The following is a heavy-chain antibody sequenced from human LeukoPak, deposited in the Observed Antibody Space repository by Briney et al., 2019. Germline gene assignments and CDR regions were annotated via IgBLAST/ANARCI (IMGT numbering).Heavy chain of an antibody. D-gene: IGHD3-3*01. CDR1: GDTFTNNH. CDR2: INPSGDST. CDR3: ARAQRASADH. Sequence: ASVKVSCKASGDTFTNNHMHWVRQAPGEGLEWIGIINPSGDSTTYAQKFQGRVTMTRDTSTSTVYMELSSLRSEDTAVYYCARAQRASADHWGQGTLVTVSS. J-gene: IGHJ4*02. V-gene: IGHV1-46*01.